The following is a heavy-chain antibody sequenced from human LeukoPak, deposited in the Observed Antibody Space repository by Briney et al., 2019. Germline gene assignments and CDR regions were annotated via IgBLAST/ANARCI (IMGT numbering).Heavy chain of an antibody. J-gene: IGHJ5*02. Sequence: PGGSLRLSCATSGFTFSSYGMHSVRQAPGKGLEWVAVIWYDGSNKYYADSVKGRFTIARDNSKNTLYLQMNSLRAEDTAVYYCARGSFRVLGPYPGWGPWGQGTLVTVSS. CDR1: GFTFSSYG. V-gene: IGHV3-33*01. CDR3: ARGSFRVLGPYPGWGP. CDR2: IWYDGSNK. D-gene: IGHD3-16*01.